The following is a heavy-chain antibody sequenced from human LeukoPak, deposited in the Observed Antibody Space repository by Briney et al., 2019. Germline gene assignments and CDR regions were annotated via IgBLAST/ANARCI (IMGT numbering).Heavy chain of an antibody. D-gene: IGHD5-12*01. CDR2: IDWDDDK. CDR1: GFSLSTSGMC. CDR3: ARSRGSGYDFGY. Sequence: SGPTLVNPTQTLTLTCTFSGFSLSTSGMCVSWIRQPPGKALEWLARIDWDDDKYYSTSLKTRLTISKDTSKNQVVLTMTNMDPVDTATYYCARSRGSGYDFGYWGQGTLVTVSS. V-gene: IGHV2-70*11. J-gene: IGHJ4*02.